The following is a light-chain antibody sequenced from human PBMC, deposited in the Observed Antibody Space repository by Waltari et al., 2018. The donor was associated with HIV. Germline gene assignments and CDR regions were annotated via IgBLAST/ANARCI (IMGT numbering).Light chain of an antibody. CDR2: QNN. V-gene: IGLV1-40*01. CDR1: RTNLGSNYD. J-gene: IGLJ3*02. CDR3: QSFDNSLGGSV. Sequence: QSVLTQPPSVSGAPGQRITISCTGRRTNLGSNYDVNWYQQLPGRAPRLLISQNNHRPSGVPDRFSGSKSDTSASLVITGLQADDEAIYYCQSFDNSLGGSVFGGGTKLTVL.